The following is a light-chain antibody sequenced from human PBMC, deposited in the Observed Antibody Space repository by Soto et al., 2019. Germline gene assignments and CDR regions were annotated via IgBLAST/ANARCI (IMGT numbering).Light chain of an antibody. CDR2: EVS. CDR1: SSDVGAFNY. Sequence: QSVLTQPASVSGSPGQSITISCAGTSSDVGAFNYVSWYQQHPGKVPKLMIYEVSNRPSGVSDRFSGSKSGNTASLTISGLQAEDEADYYCSSYPSSSTMVFGGGTKVTVL. V-gene: IGLV2-14*01. CDR3: SSYPSSSTMV. J-gene: IGLJ2*01.